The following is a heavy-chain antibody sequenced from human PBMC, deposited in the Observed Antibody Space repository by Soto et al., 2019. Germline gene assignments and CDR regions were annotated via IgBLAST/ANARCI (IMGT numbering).Heavy chain of an antibody. CDR2: INHSGST. D-gene: IGHD1-26*01. CDR3: ARAMHAGFTHYFDP. CDR1: GGSFSGYY. J-gene: IGHJ5*02. Sequence: PSETLSLTCAVYGGSFSGYYWSWIRQPPGKGLEWIGEINHSGSTNDNPSLKSRVTISVDTSKNHSSLKLPSMTAADTAVYYCARAMHAGFTHYFDPWGQGTLVTVSS. V-gene: IGHV4-34*01.